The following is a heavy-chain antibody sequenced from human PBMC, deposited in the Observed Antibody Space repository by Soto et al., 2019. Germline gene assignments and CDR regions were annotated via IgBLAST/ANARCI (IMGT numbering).Heavy chain of an antibody. V-gene: IGHV4-34*02. CDR2: SNHGGST. CDR1: NGSLSGYY. D-gene: IGHD3-22*01. Sequence: QVQLQQWGAGLLKPSETLSLTCAVFNGSLSGYYWSWIRQPPGKGPEWIGESNHGGSTNYNPSLRSRLTIFVDTSNNHFSLRLTSLTAADTAVYYCASGSRSLYYYDTSASHYFGPWGQGTQVTVSS. CDR3: ASGSRSLYYYDTSASHYFGP. J-gene: IGHJ5*02.